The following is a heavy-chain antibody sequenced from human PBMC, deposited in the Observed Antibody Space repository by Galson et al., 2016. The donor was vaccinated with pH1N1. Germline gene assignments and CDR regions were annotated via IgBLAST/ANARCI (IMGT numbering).Heavy chain of an antibody. Sequence: TLSLTCTVSGGSICSDSYYWSWIRQPAGKGLEWIGRIYTSGSTNYNPSLKSRVTISVDTSKNQFSLKLSSVTAADTAVYYCAGEDRIAAVGSTGYYYYGMDVWGQGTTVTVSS. J-gene: IGHJ6*02. V-gene: IGHV4-61*02. CDR3: AGEDRIAAVGSTGYYYYGMDV. CDR1: GGSICSDSYY. D-gene: IGHD6-13*01. CDR2: IYTSGST.